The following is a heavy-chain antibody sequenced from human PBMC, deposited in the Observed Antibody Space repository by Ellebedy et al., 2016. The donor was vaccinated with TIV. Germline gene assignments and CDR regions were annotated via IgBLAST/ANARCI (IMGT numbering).Heavy chain of an antibody. CDR2: IGSSGDP. CDR3: VRGELALCSSSACHRSLDV. V-gene: IGHV3-13*05. J-gene: IGHJ6*02. CDR1: GFTFSLHD. D-gene: IGHD2-2*01. Sequence: GGSLRLSXAASGFTFSLHDMFWVRQAAGKGVEWVSVIGSSGDPYYSDSVKGRFTISRENAKNSLYLQMNSLRAGDTAVYYCVRGELALCSSSACHRSLDVWGQGTTVTVSS.